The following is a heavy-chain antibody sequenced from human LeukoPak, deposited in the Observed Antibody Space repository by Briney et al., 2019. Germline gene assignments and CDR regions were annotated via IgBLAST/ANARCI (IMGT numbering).Heavy chain of an antibody. Sequence: SETLSLTCSVSDGSINSYYWNWIRRPPGKGLEWIGYIYYNGNTNYSPSLKSRVTMSVDTSKNLFSLKLSSVTAADTAVYYCARGLKGKLPWFDPWGQGTLVTVSS. V-gene: IGHV4-59*12. D-gene: IGHD1-7*01. CDR2: IYYNGNT. J-gene: IGHJ5*02. CDR3: ARGLKGKLPWFDP. CDR1: DGSINSYY.